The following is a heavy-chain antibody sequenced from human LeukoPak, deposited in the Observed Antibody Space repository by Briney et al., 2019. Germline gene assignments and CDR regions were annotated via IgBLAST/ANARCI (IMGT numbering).Heavy chain of an antibody. J-gene: IGHJ3*02. CDR3: ARTLSGSSWYWGVAFDI. Sequence: PSETLSLTCTVSGGSISSSSYYWGWIRQPPGKGLEWIGSIYYSGSTYYNPSLKSRVTISVDTSKNQFSLKLSSVTAADTAVYYCARTLSGSSWYWGVAFDIWGQGTMVTVSS. V-gene: IGHV4-39*07. D-gene: IGHD6-13*01. CDR1: GGSISSSSYY. CDR2: IYYSGST.